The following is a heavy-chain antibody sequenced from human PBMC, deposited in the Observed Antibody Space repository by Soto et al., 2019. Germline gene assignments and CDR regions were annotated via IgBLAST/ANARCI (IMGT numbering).Heavy chain of an antibody. Sequence: EVQLVESGGGLIQPGGSLRLSCTASGFTVSSNYMSWVRQAPGKGLEWVSVIYSGGSTYYADSVKGRFTISRDSSKNTLYLQMNSLRAEDTAVYYCARFSGYPNYCFDYWGQGTLVTVSS. CDR2: IYSGGST. CDR3: ARFSGYPNYCFDY. J-gene: IGHJ4*02. D-gene: IGHD5-18*01. V-gene: IGHV3-53*01. CDR1: GFTVSSNY.